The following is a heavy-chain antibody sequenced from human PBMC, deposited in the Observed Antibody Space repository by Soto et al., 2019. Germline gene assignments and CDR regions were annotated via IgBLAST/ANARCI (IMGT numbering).Heavy chain of an antibody. CDR3: TRSTHAMNGGSHYMALDDDLVTGMDV. V-gene: IGHV4-4*02. CDR1: GASIISGHW. Sequence: QVQLQESGPRLVRPSGALSLTCSVSGASIISGHWWTWVRQSPGKGLEWIGEISDRGSAYSNPSLKSRVSLSVDKSQNQFSLRLTSVTAADTAIYYCTRSTHAMNGGSHYMALDDDLVTGMDVWGPGTTVTVSS. D-gene: IGHD3-16*01. CDR2: ISDRGSA. J-gene: IGHJ6*02.